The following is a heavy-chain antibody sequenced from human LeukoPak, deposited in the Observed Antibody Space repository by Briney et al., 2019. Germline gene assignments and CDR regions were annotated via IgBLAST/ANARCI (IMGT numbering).Heavy chain of an antibody. CDR2: IRQDGSEK. V-gene: IGHV3-7*01. Sequence: GGSLRLSCAASGFTFSSYAMSWVRQAPGKGLEWVANIRQDGSEKHYLDSVKDRITISRDNAKNSLYLQMNSLRVEDTAVYFCARWGSELPDDAFDIWGQGTMVTVSS. CDR3: ARWGSELPDDAFDI. J-gene: IGHJ3*02. CDR1: GFTFSSYA. D-gene: IGHD6-25*01.